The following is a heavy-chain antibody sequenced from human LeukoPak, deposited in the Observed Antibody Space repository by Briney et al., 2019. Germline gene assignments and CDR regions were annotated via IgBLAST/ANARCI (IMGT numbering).Heavy chain of an antibody. J-gene: IGHJ2*01. V-gene: IGHV4-4*07. Sequence: KPSETLSLTCTVSGASISLYYGSWIRQPAGKGLEWIGRMSSSGSTNYNPSLKSRVTTSVDTSKNQFSLDLSSVTAADTAVYYCARDSRTERPWYFDLWGRGTLVTVSS. D-gene: IGHD3/OR15-3a*01. CDR3: ARDSRTERPWYFDL. CDR1: GASISLYY. CDR2: MSSSGST.